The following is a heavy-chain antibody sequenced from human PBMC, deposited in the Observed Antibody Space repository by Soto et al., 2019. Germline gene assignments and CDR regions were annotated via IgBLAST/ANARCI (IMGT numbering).Heavy chain of an antibody. CDR3: ERGIGGVRGL. J-gene: IGHJ4*02. CDR2: IKQDGSET. D-gene: IGHD3-16*01. Sequence: EVQLVESGGGLVQPGGSLRLSCAASGFTFTNYWMSWVRQAPGQGLEWVANIKQDGSETYYVDSVRGRFTISRDNAKNSLYLEMHSLRDDDTALYYGERGIGGVRGLWGQGTLVAVSS. CDR1: GFTFTNYW. V-gene: IGHV3-7*01.